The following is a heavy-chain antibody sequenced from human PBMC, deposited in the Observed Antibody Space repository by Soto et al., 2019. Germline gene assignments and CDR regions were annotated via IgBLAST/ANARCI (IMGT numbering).Heavy chain of an antibody. CDR1: GFTFSSYA. D-gene: IGHD2-2*01. V-gene: IGHV3-23*01. CDR3: ANALCGSSTSCSWAYYYYMDV. Sequence: GGSLRLSCAASGFTFSSYAMSWVRQAPGKGLEWVSAISGSGGSTYYADSVKGRFTISRDNSKNTLYLQMNSLRAEDTAVYYCANALCGSSTSCSWAYYYYMDVWGKGTTVTVSS. J-gene: IGHJ6*03. CDR2: ISGSGGST.